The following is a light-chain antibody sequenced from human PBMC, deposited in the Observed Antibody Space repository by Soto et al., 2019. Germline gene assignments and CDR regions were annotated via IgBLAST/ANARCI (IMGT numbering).Light chain of an antibody. CDR3: QQYGSSPRT. Sequence: EIMMTQSPVTLSVSPGERATLSCRASQSVNSNLAWYQQKPGQAPRLLIHDASSRATGISDRFTGSGSGTDFTLTITTLEPEDFAVYYCQQYGSSPRTFGLGTKVDIK. V-gene: IGKV3-20*01. J-gene: IGKJ1*01. CDR2: DAS. CDR1: QSVNSN.